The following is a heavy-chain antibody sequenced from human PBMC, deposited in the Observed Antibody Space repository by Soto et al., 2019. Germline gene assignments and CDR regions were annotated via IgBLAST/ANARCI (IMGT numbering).Heavy chain of an antibody. CDR3: SRDCPGGLGYCTKGACFPNDF. D-gene: IGHD2-8*01. CDR1: GFTFGDYA. V-gene: IGHV3-49*03. CDR2: VRTYAYGETT. Sequence: GSLRLSCTKSGFTFGDYAMSWFRQTPGKGLEWVGFVRTYAYGETTEYAASVKGRFTVGRDNSRSTAYLHMSSLKTEDTGVYFCSRDCPGGLGYCTKGACFPNDFWVQGTLVTVS. J-gene: IGHJ4*02.